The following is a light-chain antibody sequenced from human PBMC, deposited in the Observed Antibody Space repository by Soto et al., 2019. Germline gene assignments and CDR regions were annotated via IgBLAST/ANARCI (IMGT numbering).Light chain of an antibody. CDR1: QNTRFW. Sequence: DIQMTQSPSFVSASIGDRVTITCRASQNTRFWLAWYQQKPGKAPKSLIRGASSLQPGVPSRFSGSGSGTDFTLTITSLQPEDFATYYCQQSHSFPLTFGGGTKVDI. CDR2: GAS. J-gene: IGKJ4*01. CDR3: QQSHSFPLT. V-gene: IGKV1D-12*01.